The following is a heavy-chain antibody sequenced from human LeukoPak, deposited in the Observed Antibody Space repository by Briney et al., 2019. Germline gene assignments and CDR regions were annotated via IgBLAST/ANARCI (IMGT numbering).Heavy chain of an antibody. CDR1: GFTFSSYA. CDR3: AKEGDSSSWYDLYDY. J-gene: IGHJ4*02. CDR2: ISGSGDST. D-gene: IGHD6-13*01. Sequence: GGSLRLSCAASGFTFSSYAMSWVRQAPGRGLEWVSAISGSGDSTYYADSVKGRFTISRDNSKNTLYLQMNSLRAEDTAVYYCAKEGDSSSWYDLYDYWGQGTLVTVSS. V-gene: IGHV3-23*01.